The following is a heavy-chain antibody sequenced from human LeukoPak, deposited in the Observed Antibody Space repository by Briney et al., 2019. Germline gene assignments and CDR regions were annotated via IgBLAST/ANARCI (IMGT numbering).Heavy chain of an antibody. D-gene: IGHD3-22*01. Sequence: GGFLRLSCAASGFTFSSYSMNWVRQAPGKGLEWVSSISSSSSYIYYADSVKGRFTISRDNAKNSLYLQMNSLRAEDTAVYYCARNRNGQWNYDSLEGLSAFDIWGQGTMVTVSS. V-gene: IGHV3-21*01. CDR3: ARNRNGQWNYDSLEGLSAFDI. CDR2: ISSSSSYI. J-gene: IGHJ3*02. CDR1: GFTFSSYS.